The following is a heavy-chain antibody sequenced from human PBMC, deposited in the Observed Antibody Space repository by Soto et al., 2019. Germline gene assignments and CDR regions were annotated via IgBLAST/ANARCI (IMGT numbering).Heavy chain of an antibody. CDR1: GGTFSSYA. V-gene: IGHV1-69*06. CDR3: AREMYSSSSGGYYDILTGYNYFDY. J-gene: IGHJ4*02. D-gene: IGHD3-9*01. Sequence: SVKVSCNASGGTFSSYAISWVRQAPGQGLEWMGGIIPIFGTANYAQKFQGRVTITADKSTSTAYMELSSLRSEDTAVYYCAREMYSSSSGGYYDILTGYNYFDYGGQGALVTVSS. CDR2: IIPIFGTA.